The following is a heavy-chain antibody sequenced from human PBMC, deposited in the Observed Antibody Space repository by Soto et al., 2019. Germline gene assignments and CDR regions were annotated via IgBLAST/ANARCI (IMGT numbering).Heavy chain of an antibody. Sequence: SETLSLTCTVSGGSISSYYWSWIRQPPGKGLEWIGYIYYSGSTNYNPSLKSRVTISVDTSKNQFSLKLSSVTAADTAVYYCARGYYGSGSYLYYYYYYGMDVWGQGTTVTVSS. CDR1: GGSISSYY. J-gene: IGHJ6*02. D-gene: IGHD3-10*01. CDR2: IYYSGST. V-gene: IGHV4-59*01. CDR3: ARGYYGSGSYLYYYYYYGMDV.